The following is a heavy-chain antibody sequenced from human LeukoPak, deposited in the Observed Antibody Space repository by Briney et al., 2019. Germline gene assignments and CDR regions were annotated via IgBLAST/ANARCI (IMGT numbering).Heavy chain of an antibody. CDR2: IKQDGSEK. D-gene: IGHD2-8*01. J-gene: IGHJ6*03. Sequence: PGGSLRLSCAASGFTFSSYWMSWVRQAPGKGLEWVANIKQDGSEKYYVDSVKGRFTISRDNAKNSLYLQMNSLRAEDTAVYYCAREWLDTVWYTRRYYYYYYMDVWGKGTTVTVSS. CDR1: GFTFSSYW. V-gene: IGHV3-7*01. CDR3: AREWLDTVWYTRRYYYYYYMDV.